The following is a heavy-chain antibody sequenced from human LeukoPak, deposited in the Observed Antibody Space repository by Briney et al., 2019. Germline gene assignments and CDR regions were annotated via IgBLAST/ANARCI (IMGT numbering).Heavy chain of an antibody. CDR3: AKDSGSYFDY. CDR2: ISYDGSNK. CDR1: GFTVSSNY. D-gene: IGHD1-26*01. V-gene: IGHV3-30*18. Sequence: GGSLRLSCAASGFTVSSNYMSWVRQAPGKGLEWVAVISYDGSNKYYADSVKGRFTISRDNSKNTLYLQMNSLRAEDTAVYYCAKDSGSYFDYWGQGTLVTVSS. J-gene: IGHJ4*02.